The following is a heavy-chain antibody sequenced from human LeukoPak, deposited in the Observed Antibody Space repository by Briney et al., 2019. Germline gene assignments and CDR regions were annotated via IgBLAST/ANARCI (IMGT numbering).Heavy chain of an antibody. CDR1: GGSISTTDW. CDR3: ARGPYYDSSKTSAFDI. CDR2: IYHSGST. V-gene: IGHV4-4*02. D-gene: IGHD3-22*01. Sequence: SGTLSLTCAVSGGSISTTDWWSWVRQPPGKGLEWIGQIYHSGSTNYNPSLKSRVTISVDKSKNQFSLKLSSVTAADTAVYYCARGPYYDSSKTSAFDIWGQGTMVTVSS. J-gene: IGHJ3*02.